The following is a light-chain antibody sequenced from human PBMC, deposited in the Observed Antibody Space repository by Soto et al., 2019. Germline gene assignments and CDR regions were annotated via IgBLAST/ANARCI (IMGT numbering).Light chain of an antibody. CDR3: QHYDNSPPYT. CDR2: GTS. J-gene: IGKJ2*01. Sequence: EIVLTQSRCTLSLSPGERATLSCRASQSVSSGYLAWYQQKPGQAPRLLIYGTSTRAIGIPDRFSGSGSGTDFTLIISRLEPEDFAVYYCQHYDNSPPYTFGQGTKLEIK. CDR1: QSVSSGY. V-gene: IGKV3-20*01.